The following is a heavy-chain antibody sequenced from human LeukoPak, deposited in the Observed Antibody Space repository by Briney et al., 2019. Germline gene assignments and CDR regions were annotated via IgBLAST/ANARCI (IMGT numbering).Heavy chain of an antibody. CDR3: AIKLRYCSGVSCYRGTD. CDR1: GFTFSSYS. J-gene: IGHJ4*02. CDR2: ISSSSSYI. Sequence: PGGSLRLSCAASGFTFSSYSMNWVRQAPGKGLEWVSSISSSSSYIYYADSVKGRFTISRDNAKNSLYLQMNSLRAEDTAVYYWAIKLRYCSGVSCYRGTDWGQGSLVTVSS. V-gene: IGHV3-21*01. D-gene: IGHD2-15*01.